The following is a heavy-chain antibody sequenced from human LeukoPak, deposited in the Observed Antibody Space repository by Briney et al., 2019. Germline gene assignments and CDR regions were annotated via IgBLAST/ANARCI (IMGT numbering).Heavy chain of an antibody. Sequence: GAPVKVSCKASGYAFTGYYMHWVRQAPGQGLEWMGWINPNSGGTNYAQKFQGRVTMTRDTSISTAYTELSRLRSDDTAVYYCAREYYYDSSGYYGAEYFQHWGQGTLVTVSS. V-gene: IGHV1-2*02. CDR2: INPNSGGT. CDR1: GYAFTGYY. J-gene: IGHJ1*01. CDR3: AREYYYDSSGYYGAEYFQH. D-gene: IGHD3-22*01.